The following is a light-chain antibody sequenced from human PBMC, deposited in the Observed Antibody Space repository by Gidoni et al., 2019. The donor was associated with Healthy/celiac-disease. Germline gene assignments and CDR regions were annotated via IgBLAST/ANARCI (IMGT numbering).Light chain of an antibody. Sequence: DIQMTQSPSSLSASVGDRVTITCRASQSISSYLNWYQQKPGKAPKLLIYAASSLQSVVPSRFSGSGSGTDFTLTISSLQPEDFATYYCQQSYSTPLTFGQWTRLEIK. CDR1: QSISSY. CDR2: AAS. CDR3: QQSYSTPLT. J-gene: IGKJ5*01. V-gene: IGKV1-39*01.